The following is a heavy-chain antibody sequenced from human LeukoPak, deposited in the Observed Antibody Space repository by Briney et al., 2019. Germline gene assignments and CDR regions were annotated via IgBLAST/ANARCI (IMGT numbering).Heavy chain of an antibody. V-gene: IGHV3-43D*04. J-gene: IGHJ4*02. CDR1: GFTFDDYA. D-gene: IGHD5-12*01. Sequence: GGSLRLSCAASGFTFDDYAMHWVRQAPGKGLEWVSLISWDGGSTYYADSVKGRFTISRDNSKNSLYLQMNSLRAEDTAWYYCAKGGGYDSYILGWPVDYWGQGTLVTVSS. CDR3: AKGGGYDSYILGWPVDY. CDR2: ISWDGGST.